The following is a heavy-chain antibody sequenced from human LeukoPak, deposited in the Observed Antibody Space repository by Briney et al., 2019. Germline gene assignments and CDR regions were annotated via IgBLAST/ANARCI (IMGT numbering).Heavy chain of an antibody. J-gene: IGHJ1*01. Sequence: GGSLRFSCAASGFTFSSYAMSWVRQAPGKGLEWVSAISGSGGSTYYADSVKGRFTISRDNSKNTLYLQMNSLRAEDTAVYYCAKGRGAHYYDSSGYGRGYFQHWGQGTLVTVSS. D-gene: IGHD3-22*01. CDR3: AKGRGAHYYDSSGYGRGYFQH. V-gene: IGHV3-23*01. CDR1: GFTFSSYA. CDR2: ISGSGGST.